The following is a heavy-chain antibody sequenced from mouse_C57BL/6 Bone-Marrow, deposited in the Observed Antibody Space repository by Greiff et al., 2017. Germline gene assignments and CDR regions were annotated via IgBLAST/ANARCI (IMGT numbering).Heavy chain of an antibody. D-gene: IGHD3-2*02. CDR2: IDPSDSYT. CDR3: ATGETAQATAWFAD. CDR1: GYTFTSYW. J-gene: IGHJ3*01. V-gene: IGHV1-50*01. Sequence: QVQLKQPGAELVKPGASVKLSCKASGYTFTSYWMQWVKQRPGQGLEWIGEIDPSDSYTNYNQKFKGKATLTVETSSSTAYMQLSSLTSEDSAVYYCATGETAQATAWFADWGQGTLVTVSA.